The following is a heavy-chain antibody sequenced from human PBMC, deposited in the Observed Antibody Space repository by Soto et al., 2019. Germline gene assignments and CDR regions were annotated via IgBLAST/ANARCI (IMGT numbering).Heavy chain of an antibody. CDR3: AKDLHEMDPVGYYGMDV. CDR1: GFTFSSYA. J-gene: IGHJ6*02. CDR2: ISGSGGST. D-gene: IGHD2-15*01. V-gene: IGHV3-23*01. Sequence: SGGSLRLSCAASGFTFSSYAMSWVRQAPGKGLEWVSAISGSGGSTYYADSVKGRFTISRDNSKNTLYLQMNSLRAEDTAVYYCAKDLHEMDPVGYYGMDVWGQGTTVTVSS.